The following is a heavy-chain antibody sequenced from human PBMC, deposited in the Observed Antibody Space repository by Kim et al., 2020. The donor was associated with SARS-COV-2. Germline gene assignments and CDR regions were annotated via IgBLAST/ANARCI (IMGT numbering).Heavy chain of an antibody. D-gene: IGHD6-19*01. Sequence: GGSLRLSCAASGFTFSSYGMHWVRQATGKGLEWVAVISYDGSNKYYADSVKGRFTISRDNSKNTLYLQMNSLRAEDTAVYYCAKSSTGWYWSAMDVWGQGTTVTVSS. CDR3: AKSSTGWYWSAMDV. CDR1: GFTFSSYG. V-gene: IGHV3-30*18. CDR2: ISYDGSNK. J-gene: IGHJ6*02.